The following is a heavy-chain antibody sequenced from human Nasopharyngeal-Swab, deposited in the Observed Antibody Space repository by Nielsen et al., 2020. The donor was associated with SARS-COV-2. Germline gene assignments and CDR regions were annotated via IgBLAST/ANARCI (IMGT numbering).Heavy chain of an antibody. J-gene: IGHJ5*02. CDR2: ISSSSSYI. Sequence: GESLKISCAASGFTFSSYSMNWVRQAPGKGLEWVSSISSSSSYIYYADSVKGRFTISRDNAKNSLYLQMNSLRAEDTAVYYCVGPIGVELAANWFDPWGQGTLVTVSS. CDR1: GFTFSSYS. D-gene: IGHD1-7*01. V-gene: IGHV3-21*01. CDR3: VGPIGVELAANWFDP.